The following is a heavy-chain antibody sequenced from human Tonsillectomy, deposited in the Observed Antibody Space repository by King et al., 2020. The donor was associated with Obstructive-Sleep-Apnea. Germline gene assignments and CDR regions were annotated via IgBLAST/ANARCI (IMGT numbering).Heavy chain of an antibody. CDR2: IFYSGST. V-gene: IGHV4-31*03. Sequence: QLQESGPGLVKPSQTLSLNCTVSRDSISSGNYYWSWIRQHPGKGLEWIGYIFYSGSTYYNPSLKSRVTISVDTSKNQFSLRLSSVTAADTAVYYCARLYYYDNSGLNWFDPWGQGTLVTVSS. J-gene: IGHJ5*02. CDR3: ARLYYYDNSGLNWFDP. CDR1: RDSISSGNYY. D-gene: IGHD3-22*01.